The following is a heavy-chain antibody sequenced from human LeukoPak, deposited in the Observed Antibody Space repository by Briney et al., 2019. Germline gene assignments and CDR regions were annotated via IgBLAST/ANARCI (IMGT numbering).Heavy chain of an antibody. CDR3: ARGRVNHYMDV. V-gene: IGHV1-8*03. J-gene: IGHJ6*03. Sequence: ASVKVSCKASGYTFTSYDINWVRQASGQGLEWMGWMNPNSGNTGYAQKFQGRVTITRNTSISTAYMELSSLRSEDTAVYYCARGRVNHYMDVWGKGTTVTVSS. CDR1: GYTFTSYD. D-gene: IGHD4-11*01. CDR2: MNPNSGNT.